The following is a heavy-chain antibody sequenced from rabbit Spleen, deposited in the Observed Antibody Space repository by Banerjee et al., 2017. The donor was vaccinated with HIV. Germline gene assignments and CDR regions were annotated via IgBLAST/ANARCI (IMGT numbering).Heavy chain of an antibody. CDR1: GFSFGSNDY. CDR3: SRDTASSVTSYGMDL. J-gene: IGHJ6*01. D-gene: IGHD8-1*01. V-gene: IGHV1S40*01. CDR2: IYFGNSGYK. Sequence: QSLEESGGDLVKPGASLPLTCTASGFSFGSNDYVCWVRQAPGRGLEWIACIYFGNSGYKYYATWATGRFITTNKSSTTVTTQKTSRTAADTAAYFCSRDTASSVTSYGMDLWGPGTLVTVS.